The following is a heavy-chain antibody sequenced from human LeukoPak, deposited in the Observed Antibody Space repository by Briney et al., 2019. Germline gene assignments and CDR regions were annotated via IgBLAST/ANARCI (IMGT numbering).Heavy chain of an antibody. V-gene: IGHV3-23*01. D-gene: IGHD6-6*01. CDR1: GFTFTDYG. CDR2: ISGSGGST. CDR3: AKRGTGSSGPNWFDP. J-gene: IGHJ5*02. Sequence: GGSLRLSCVASGFTFTDYGMDWVRQAPGKGLEFISAISGSGGSTYYADSVKGRFTIPRDNSKNTLYLQMNSLRAEDTALYYCAKRGTGSSGPNWFDPWGQGTLVTVSS.